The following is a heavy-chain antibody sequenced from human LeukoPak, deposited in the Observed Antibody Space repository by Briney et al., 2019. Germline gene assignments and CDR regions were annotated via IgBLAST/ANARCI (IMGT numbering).Heavy chain of an antibody. Sequence: GASVKVSCKASGYSFTSHYMHWVRQAPGQGLEWMGLINPSGSSTLYAQKFQGRVTMTRDISTTTDYMELTSLRPEDTAVYYCARDNWVGDIAWWFDPWGQGTLVTVSS. V-gene: IGHV1-46*03. J-gene: IGHJ5*02. D-gene: IGHD3-16*02. CDR1: GYSFTSHY. CDR2: INPSGSST. CDR3: ARDNWVGDIAWWFDP.